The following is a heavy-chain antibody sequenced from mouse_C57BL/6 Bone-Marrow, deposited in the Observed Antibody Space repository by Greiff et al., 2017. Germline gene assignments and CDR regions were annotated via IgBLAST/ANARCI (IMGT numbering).Heavy chain of an antibody. J-gene: IGHJ1*03. CDR1: GYTFTSYW. V-gene: IGHV1-72*01. D-gene: IGHD2-1*01. CDR2: IDPNSGGT. CDR3: AHGNYFYWYFAV. Sequence: QVQLKQPGAELVKPGASVKLSCKASGYTFTSYWMHWVKQRPGRGLEWIGRIDPNSGGTKYNEKFKSKATLTVDKPSSTAYMQLRSLTSEDSAVYYGAHGNYFYWYFAVWGTGTTVTVSS.